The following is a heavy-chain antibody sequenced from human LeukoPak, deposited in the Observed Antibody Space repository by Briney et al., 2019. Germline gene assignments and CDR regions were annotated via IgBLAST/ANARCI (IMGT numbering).Heavy chain of an antibody. Sequence: GGSLRLSCAASGLTFSRYWMHWVRQAPGKGPVWVSRIKSDGSTNYADSVKGRFTISRDNAKNTVSLQMNSLRAEDTGVYYCARAPAEIGGYYPEYFRHWGQGTLVTVSS. V-gene: IGHV3-74*01. D-gene: IGHD3-22*01. J-gene: IGHJ1*01. CDR1: GLTFSRYW. CDR3: ARAPAEIGGYYPEYFRH. CDR2: IKSDGST.